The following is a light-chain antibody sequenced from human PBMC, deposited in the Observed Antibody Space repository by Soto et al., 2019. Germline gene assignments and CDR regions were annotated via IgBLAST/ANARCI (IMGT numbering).Light chain of an antibody. J-gene: IGKJ4*01. CDR3: QQYNSYSALT. Sequence: DIQMTQSPSTLSAFVGDRVTITCRASQSISSWLAWYQQKPGKVPKLLIYKASTLKSGVPSRFSGSGSGTEFTLTISSLQPDDFATYYCQQYNSYSALTFGGGTKVEIK. CDR2: KAS. V-gene: IGKV1-5*03. CDR1: QSISSW.